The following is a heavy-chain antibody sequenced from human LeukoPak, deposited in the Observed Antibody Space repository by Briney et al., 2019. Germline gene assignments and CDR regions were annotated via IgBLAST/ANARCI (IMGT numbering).Heavy chain of an antibody. J-gene: IGHJ4*02. CDR1: GYTFTGSY. Sequence: ASVKVSCKASGYTFTGSYMHWVRQAPGQGLEWMGWINLDSGGTNYAQKFQGRVTMTRDTSISTAYMELSRLRSDDTAVYYCARSPHILTGENFDYWGQGTLVTVSS. D-gene: IGHD3-9*01. V-gene: IGHV1-2*02. CDR2: INLDSGGT. CDR3: ARSPHILTGENFDY.